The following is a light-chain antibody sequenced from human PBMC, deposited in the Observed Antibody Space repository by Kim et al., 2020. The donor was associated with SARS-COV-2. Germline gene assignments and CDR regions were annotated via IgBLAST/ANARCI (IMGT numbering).Light chain of an antibody. CDR1: QSVGSSL. V-gene: IGKV3-20*01. Sequence: EIALTQSPGTLSLSPGERATLSCRASQSVGSSLLAWYQQKPGQAPRLLIYGAFKRVAGIPDRFSGSGSGTDFTLTISRPEPEDFAMYYCQQYGSSPYSFGQGTKLEI. CDR2: GAF. J-gene: IGKJ2*03. CDR3: QQYGSSPYS.